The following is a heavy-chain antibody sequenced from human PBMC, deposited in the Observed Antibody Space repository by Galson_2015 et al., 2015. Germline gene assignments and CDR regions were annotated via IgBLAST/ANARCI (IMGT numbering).Heavy chain of an antibody. CDR2: IYSGGTT. CDR1: GLIVRSNY. Sequence: SLRLSCAASGLIVRSNYMSWVRQAPGKGLEWVSVIYSGGTTYYADSVKGRFTISRDNSKNTLLLQMNSLRAEDTAVYYCARDYCSGGSCYLAAFDLWGQGIMVTVSS. J-gene: IGHJ3*01. CDR3: ARDYCSGGSCYLAAFDL. D-gene: IGHD2-15*01. V-gene: IGHV3-53*01.